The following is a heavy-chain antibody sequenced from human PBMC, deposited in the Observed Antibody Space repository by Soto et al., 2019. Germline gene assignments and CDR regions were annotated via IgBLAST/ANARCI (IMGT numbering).Heavy chain of an antibody. CDR2: INAGNGNT. D-gene: IGHD3-22*01. V-gene: IGHV1-3*01. CDR3: ARGDSSGYQYYYYGMDV. Sequence: ASVKVSCKASGYTFTSYAMHWVRQAPGQRLEWMGWINAGNGNTKYSQKFQGRVTIPRDTSASTAYMELSSLRSEDTAVYYCARGDSSGYQYYYYGMDVWGQGTTVTVSS. J-gene: IGHJ6*02. CDR1: GYTFTSYA.